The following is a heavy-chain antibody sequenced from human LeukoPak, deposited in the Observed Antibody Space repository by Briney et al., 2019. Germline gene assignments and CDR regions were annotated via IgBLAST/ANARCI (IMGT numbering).Heavy chain of an antibody. CDR3: AKASITMVQGVKSSFDYYYMDV. Sequence: GGSLRLSCAASGFTFSSYGMHWVRQAPGKGLEWVSAISGSGGSTYYADSVKGRFTISRDNSKNTLYLQMNSLRAEDTAVYYCAKASITMVQGVKSSFDYYYMDVWGKGTTVTVSS. CDR1: GFTFSSYG. J-gene: IGHJ6*03. V-gene: IGHV3-23*01. CDR2: ISGSGGST. D-gene: IGHD3-10*01.